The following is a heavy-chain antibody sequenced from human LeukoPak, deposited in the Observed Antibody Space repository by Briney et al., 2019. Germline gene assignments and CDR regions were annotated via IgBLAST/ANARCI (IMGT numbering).Heavy chain of an antibody. CDR3: VRDRPNYYDSSGHYYRRDGDY. D-gene: IGHD3-22*01. CDR2: ITSRDGTT. V-gene: IGHV3-23*01. CDR1: GFTFNIYA. Sequence: GGSLRLPCAASGFTFNIYAMSWVRQTPGKGLEWVSSITSRDGTTYYTDSVKGRFTISRDNSENTLYLQMNSLRAEDTAIYYCVRDRPNYYDSSGHYYRRDGDYWGQGTLVTVSS. J-gene: IGHJ4*02.